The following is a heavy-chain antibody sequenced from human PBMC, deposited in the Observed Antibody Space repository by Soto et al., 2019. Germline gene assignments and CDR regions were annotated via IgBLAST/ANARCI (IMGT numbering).Heavy chain of an antibody. D-gene: IGHD2-8*01. Sequence: SVKVSCKASGFTFSNYGLNWVRQAPGQGLEWMGWVSANNGHTNYAQNLQGRVSMTTDTSTSTAYMELRGLTFDDTAVYYCARDIESVTAKHFFYYYAMDVWGQGTTVTVSS. CDR2: VSANNGHT. V-gene: IGHV1-18*01. CDR3: ARDIESVTAKHFFYYYAMDV. CDR1: GFTFSNYG. J-gene: IGHJ6*02.